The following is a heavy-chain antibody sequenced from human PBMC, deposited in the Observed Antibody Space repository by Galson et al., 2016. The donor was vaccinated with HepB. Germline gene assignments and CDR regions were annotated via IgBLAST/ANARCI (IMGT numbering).Heavy chain of an antibody. CDR1: GFTFSIYG. Sequence: SLRLSCAASGFTFSIYGMHWIRQAPGKGLEWVATTSSDESVKHYADPVQGRFTISKDNFKNTLYLQTNSLRAEDTAVYYCAKKSPGKELSPPDYWGQGTLVTVSS. V-gene: IGHV3-30*18. J-gene: IGHJ4*02. CDR2: TSSDESVK. D-gene: IGHD1-26*01. CDR3: AKKSPGKELSPPDY.